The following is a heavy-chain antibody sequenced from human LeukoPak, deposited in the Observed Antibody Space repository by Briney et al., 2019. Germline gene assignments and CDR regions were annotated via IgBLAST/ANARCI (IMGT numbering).Heavy chain of an antibody. CDR1: GYRFTDFG. CDR2: SSTGNRDP. CDR3: SRDWGTAGDISDI. D-gene: IGHD1-1*01. J-gene: IGHJ3*02. V-gene: IGHV1-18*01. Sequence: TSVKVSCKAGGYRFTDFGISWLRQAPGQGLEWMGWSSTGNRDPEYAQKLKGRVTVSTDTSTNTAYMELRSLRLDDTALYFCSRDWGTAGDISDIWGQGTMITVSS.